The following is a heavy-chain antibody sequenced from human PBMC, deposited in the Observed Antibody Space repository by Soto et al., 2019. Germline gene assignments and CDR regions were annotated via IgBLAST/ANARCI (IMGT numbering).Heavy chain of an antibody. CDR3: VRGRYCSGGSCPPGAFDI. J-gene: IGHJ3*02. CDR2: INWNGGST. D-gene: IGHD2-15*01. CDR1: GFTFDDYG. V-gene: IGHV3-20*01. Sequence: GGSLRLSCAASGFTFDDYGMSWVRQAPGKGLEWVSGINWNGGSTGYADSVKGRFTISRDNAKNSLYLQMNSLRAEDTALYHCVRGRYCSGGSCPPGAFDIWGQGTMVTVSS.